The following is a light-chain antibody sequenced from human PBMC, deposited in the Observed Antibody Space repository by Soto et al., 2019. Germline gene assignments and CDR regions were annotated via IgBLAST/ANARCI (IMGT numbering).Light chain of an antibody. J-gene: IGKJ1*01. CDR2: KTS. CDR3: QYYNNYCWT. Sequence: DIQLTQSPSTLSASVGDRITITCRASQSISSWLAWYQQKPGKAPKFLIYKTSNLESGDPARCSGRGSGTEFPLTISSLQPDDCATGDCQYYNNYCWTFGQGTKVEIK. CDR1: QSISSW. V-gene: IGKV1-5*03.